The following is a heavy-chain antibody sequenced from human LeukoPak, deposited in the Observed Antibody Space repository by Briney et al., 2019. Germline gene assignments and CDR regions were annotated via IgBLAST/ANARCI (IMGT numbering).Heavy chain of an antibody. CDR1: GGSFSGYY. CDR3: ARVGYSYGCDY. D-gene: IGHD5-18*01. V-gene: IGHV4-34*01. CDR2: INHSGST. J-gene: IGHJ4*02. Sequence: SETLSLTCAVYGGSFSGYYWSWIRQPPGKGLEWIGEINHSGSTNYNPSLKSRVTISVDTSKNQFSPKLSSVTAADTAVYYCARVGYSYGCDYWGQGTLVTVSS.